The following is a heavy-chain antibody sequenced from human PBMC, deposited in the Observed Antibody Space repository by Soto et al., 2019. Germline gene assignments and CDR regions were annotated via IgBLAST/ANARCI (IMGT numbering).Heavy chain of an antibody. J-gene: IGHJ6*03. CDR1: GGSISSGGYY. Sequence: SETLSLTCTVSGGSISSGGYYWSWIRQHPGKGLEWIGYIYYSGSTYYNPSLKSRVTISVDTSKNQFSLKLSSVTAADTAVYYCARDNVVPAAAWQSGYYYYMDVWGKGTTVTVSS. CDR3: ARDNVVPAAAWQSGYYYYMDV. D-gene: IGHD2-2*01. V-gene: IGHV4-31*03. CDR2: IYYSGST.